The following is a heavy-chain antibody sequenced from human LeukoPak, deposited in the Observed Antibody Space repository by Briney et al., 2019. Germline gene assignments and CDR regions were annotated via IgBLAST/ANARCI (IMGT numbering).Heavy chain of an antibody. D-gene: IGHD1-26*01. J-gene: IGHJ3*02. V-gene: IGHV3-7*01. CDR2: IKKDGSDK. CDR3: VRASGPFDI. Sequence: GGSLRLSCAASGFTFSDYWMTWVRQAPGKGLEWVANIKKDGSDKYYVDTVKGRFTISRDNSKSTLYLQMNSLRVEDTAVYYCVRASGPFDIWGQGTMVTVSS. CDR1: GFTFSDYW.